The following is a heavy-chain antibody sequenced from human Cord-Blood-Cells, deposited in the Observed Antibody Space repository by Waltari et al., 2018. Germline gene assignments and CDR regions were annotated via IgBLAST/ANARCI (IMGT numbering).Heavy chain of an antibody. CDR3: ARIRVGSYYAFDI. CDR2: IFSNDEK. J-gene: IGHJ3*02. CDR1: GFSPSNARRG. V-gene: IGHV2-26*01. D-gene: IGHD1-26*01. Sequence: QVTLKESGPVLVKPTETLTLTCTVPGFSPSNARRGVSCHRQPPGKALEWLAHIFSNDEKSYSTSLKSRLTISKDTSKSQVVLTMTNMDPVDTATYYCARIRVGSYYAFDIWGQGTMVTVSS.